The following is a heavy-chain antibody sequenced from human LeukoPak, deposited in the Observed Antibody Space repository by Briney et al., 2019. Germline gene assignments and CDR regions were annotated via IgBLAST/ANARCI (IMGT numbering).Heavy chain of an antibody. J-gene: IGHJ6*03. Sequence: SETLSRNSTASGGSISSGSYYWSWIRQPAGKGLECIGRIYTSGSAKYNPSLKRRVTISVDTSKNQFSLSLSSVTAADTAVYYCARRNSRARSYYYYYMDVWGKGTTVTVSS. CDR3: ARRNSRARSYYYYYMDV. V-gene: IGHV4-61*02. CDR1: GGSISSGSYY. D-gene: IGHD6-13*01. CDR2: IYTSGSA.